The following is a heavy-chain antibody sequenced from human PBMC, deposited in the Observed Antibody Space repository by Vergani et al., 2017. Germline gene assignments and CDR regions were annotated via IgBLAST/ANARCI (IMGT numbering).Heavy chain of an antibody. CDR3: ARQLTMLDAFYI. V-gene: IGHV3-30*01. Sequence: QVQLVESGGGVVQPGRSLRLSCSASGFTFSTYAMHWVRQAPGKDLEWVAFISYAGRNKYYADYVKGRFTISRDNSKNTLYLQMNSLRAEDTAVYYCARQLTMLDAFYIWGQGTMVTVSS. CDR1: GFTFSTYA. J-gene: IGHJ3*02. CDR2: ISYAGRNK. D-gene: IGHD3-10*01.